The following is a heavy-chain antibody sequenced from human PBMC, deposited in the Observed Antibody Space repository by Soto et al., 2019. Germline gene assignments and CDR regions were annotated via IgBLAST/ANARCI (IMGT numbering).Heavy chain of an antibody. CDR3: ARVGGSSGYNYFDY. CDR1: GYTFTNYA. D-gene: IGHD3-22*01. CDR2: INAGNGNT. Sequence: ASVKVSCKASGYTFTNYAMHWVRQAPGQRLEWMGWINAGNGNTKYSQKFQGRVTITRDTSASTAYMELSSLRSEDTAVYYCARVGGSSGYNYFDYWGQGTLVTVSS. J-gene: IGHJ4*02. V-gene: IGHV1-3*01.